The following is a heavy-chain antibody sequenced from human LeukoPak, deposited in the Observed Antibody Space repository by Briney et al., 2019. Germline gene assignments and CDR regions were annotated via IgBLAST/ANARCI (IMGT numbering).Heavy chain of an antibody. CDR3: ARAGGDYSLLRDY. CDR2: INPNSGGT. J-gene: IGHJ4*02. Sequence: VASVKVSCKASKYTFTGYYMHWVRQAPGQGLEWMGWINPNSGGTNYAQKFQGWITMTRDTSISTAYMELSRLRSDDTAVYYCARAGGDYSLLRDYWGQGTLVTVSS. D-gene: IGHD4-17*01. CDR1: KYTFTGYY. V-gene: IGHV1-2*04.